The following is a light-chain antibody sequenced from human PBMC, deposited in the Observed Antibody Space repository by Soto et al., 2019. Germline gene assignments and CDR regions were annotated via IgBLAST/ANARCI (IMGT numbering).Light chain of an antibody. CDR1: STNIGAGYG. Sequence: QSVLTQPPSVSGAPGQRVSISCTGSSTNIGAGYGVHWYQQRPGTAPKLLIVGNTIRPSGVPDRFSASKAGASASLAISGLQSEDEGDYYCAAWDASLGGFYVFGSGTKLTVL. CDR3: AAWDASLGGFYV. J-gene: IGLJ1*01. CDR2: GNT. V-gene: IGLV1-40*01.